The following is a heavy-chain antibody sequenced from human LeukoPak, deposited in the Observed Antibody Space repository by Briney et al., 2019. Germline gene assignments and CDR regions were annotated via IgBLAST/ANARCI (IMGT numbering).Heavy chain of an antibody. CDR1: GYTFTGYY. J-gene: IGHJ5*02. CDR2: INPNSGGT. V-gene: IGHV1-2*02. Sequence: ASVKVSCKASGYTFTGYYMHWVRQAPGQGLERMGWINPNSGGTNYAQKFQGRVTMTRDTSISTAYMELSRLRSDDTAVYYCAREGYFDWFNWFDPWGQGTLVTVSS. CDR3: AREGYFDWFNWFDP. D-gene: IGHD3-9*01.